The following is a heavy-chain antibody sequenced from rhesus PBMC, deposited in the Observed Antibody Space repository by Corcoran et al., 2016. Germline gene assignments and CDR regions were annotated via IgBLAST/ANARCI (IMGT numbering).Heavy chain of an antibody. CDR1: GYTFTELS. CDR2: GEPEDCEA. Sequence: EVQLVQSGAEVKKPGASVKISCKASGYTFTELSMHWVRQAPGKGLEGMGRGEPEDCEADCAQKFQDRVTITADTSTDTAYMELSSLRSEDTAVYYCARGQIATVPYFDYWGQGVLVTVSS. CDR3: ARGQIATVPYFDY. V-gene: IGHV1-111*02. D-gene: IGHD5-36*01. J-gene: IGHJ4*01.